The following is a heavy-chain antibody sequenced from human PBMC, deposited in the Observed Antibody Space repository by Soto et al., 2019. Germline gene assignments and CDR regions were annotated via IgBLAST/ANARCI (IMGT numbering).Heavy chain of an antibody. CDR2: IIPSFGTP. CDR1: GGTFSSHG. CDR3: ASERSAQYFEF. V-gene: IGHV1-69*06. D-gene: IGHD1-26*01. J-gene: IGHJ4*02. Sequence: QVQLVQSGTVVQRRGSSVKVSCQASGGTFSSHGMAWVRQAPGQGLEWMGGIIPSFGTPTYAPTFQGRVTITADKSTNTAYMALSSLRSEATGVYYCASERSAQYFEFWGQGTLITVSS.